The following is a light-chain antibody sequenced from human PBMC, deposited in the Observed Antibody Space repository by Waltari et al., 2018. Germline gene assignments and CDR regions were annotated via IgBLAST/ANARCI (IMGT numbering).Light chain of an antibody. CDR3: QQSYSIPRT. Sequence: DIEMTQSPSSLSASVGDRVTIACRSSQYISTYLNWYQQKPGKAPKLLISAASDLQSGVPSRFSGSGSGTDFTPTISSLQPEDFATYWCQQSYSIPRTFGGGTKVEIK. J-gene: IGKJ4*01. V-gene: IGKV1-39*01. CDR2: AAS. CDR1: QYISTY.